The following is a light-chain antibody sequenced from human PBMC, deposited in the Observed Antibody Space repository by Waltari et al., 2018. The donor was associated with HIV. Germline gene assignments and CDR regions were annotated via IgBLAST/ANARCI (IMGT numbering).Light chain of an antibody. CDR3: QQRSNWPPWT. CDR2: DAS. V-gene: IGKV3-11*01. J-gene: IGKJ1*01. CDR1: QSVSSY. Sequence: EIVLTQSPATLSLSPGERATLSCRASQSVSSYLDWYQQKPGQAPRLLIYDASNRATGIPARFSGSGSGTDFTLTISSREPEDFAVYYCQQRSNWPPWTFGQGTKVEIK.